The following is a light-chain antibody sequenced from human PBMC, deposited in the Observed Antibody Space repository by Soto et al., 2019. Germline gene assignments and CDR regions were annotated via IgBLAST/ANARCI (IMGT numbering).Light chain of an antibody. V-gene: IGLV2-14*03. J-gene: IGLJ3*02. CDR2: EVT. CDR1: SSDVGGYNL. CDR3: SSYIPRIPDWA. Sequence: QSALTQPASVSGSPGQSITISCTGTSSDVGGYNLVSWYQQHPGEAPKLMIYEVTNRPSGVSNRFSGSKSGNTASLTISGLQAEDEADYYCSSYIPRIPDWAFGGGTKLTVL.